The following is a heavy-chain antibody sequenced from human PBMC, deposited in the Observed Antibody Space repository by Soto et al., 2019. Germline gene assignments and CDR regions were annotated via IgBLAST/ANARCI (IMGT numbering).Heavy chain of an antibody. D-gene: IGHD3-22*01. J-gene: IGHJ3*02. CDR2: IYYSGST. V-gene: IGHV4-39*01. CDR1: VGAISSGSYY. Sequence: PSEPLSLTCTVSVGAISSGSYYWCWILQPPVKGLDWIGSIYYSGSTYYNPSLKSRVTISVDTSKNQFSLKLSSVTAADTAVYYCATLYDSSGYYYLDAFDIWGQGTMVTVSS. CDR3: ATLYDSSGYYYLDAFDI.